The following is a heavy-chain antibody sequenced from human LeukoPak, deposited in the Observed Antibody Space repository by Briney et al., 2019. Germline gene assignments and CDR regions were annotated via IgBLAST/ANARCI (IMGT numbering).Heavy chain of an antibody. Sequence: GGSLRLSCAASGFTFSSYWMSWVRQASGKGLEWVANINQDGSDKSYVDSVKGRFTISRDSAKNSLYLQMNSLRAEDTAVYYCARDLGDTSGYYFDYWGQGTLVTVSS. D-gene: IGHD3-22*01. CDR2: INQDGSDK. CDR3: ARDLGDTSGYYFDY. J-gene: IGHJ4*02. CDR1: GFTFSSYW. V-gene: IGHV3-7*01.